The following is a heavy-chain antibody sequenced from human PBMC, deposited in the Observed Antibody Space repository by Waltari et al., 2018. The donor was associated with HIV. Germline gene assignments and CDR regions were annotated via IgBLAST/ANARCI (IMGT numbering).Heavy chain of an antibody. CDR2: MRVYGSSK. V-gene: IGHV3-30*02. D-gene: IGHD4-4*01. J-gene: IGHJ6*02. Sequence: QVQLVESGGGVVQPGGSLRLSCGASGFTFSGYDMHWVSQAAGKGLEWVTDMRVYGSSKNYADYVKGRFTISRDNSKNTVYLQMNSLRPEDTAVYFCAKNGATLTTSSYYYYYGIDVWGQGTTVTVSS. CDR3: AKNGATLTTSSYYYYYGIDV. CDR1: GFTFSGYD.